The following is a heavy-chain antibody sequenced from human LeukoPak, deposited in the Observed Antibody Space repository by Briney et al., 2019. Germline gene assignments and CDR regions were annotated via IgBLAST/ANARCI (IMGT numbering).Heavy chain of an antibody. J-gene: IGHJ4*02. V-gene: IGHV4-59*01. Sequence: SETLSLTCTVSGGSISSYYWSWIRQPPGKGLEWIGYIYYSGSTYYNPSLRSRVTISVDTSKNQFSLELSSVTAADTAVYYCARDVGATPGYFDYWGQGTLVTVSS. CDR1: GGSISSYY. CDR2: IYYSGST. CDR3: ARDVGATPGYFDY. D-gene: IGHD1-26*01.